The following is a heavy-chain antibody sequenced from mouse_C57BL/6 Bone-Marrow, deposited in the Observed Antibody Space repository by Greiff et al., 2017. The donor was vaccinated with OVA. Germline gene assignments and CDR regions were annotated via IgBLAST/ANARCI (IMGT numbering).Heavy chain of an antibody. CDR1: GYSITSGYY. V-gene: IGHV3-6*01. D-gene: IGHD1-1*02. Sequence: DVKLQESGPGLVKPSQSLSLTCSVTGYSITSGYYWNWIRQFPGNKLEWMGYISYDGSNNYNPSLKNRISITRDTSKNQFFLKLNSVTTEDTATYYCARGWLNYWGQGTTLTVSS. CDR3: ARGWLNY. CDR2: ISYDGSN. J-gene: IGHJ2*01.